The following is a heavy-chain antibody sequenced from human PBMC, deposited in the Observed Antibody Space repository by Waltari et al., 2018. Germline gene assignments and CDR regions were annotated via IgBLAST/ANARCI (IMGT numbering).Heavy chain of an antibody. J-gene: IGHJ4*02. V-gene: IGHV3-74*01. CDR1: GFTLSSHW. D-gene: IGHD2-21*02. Sequence: EVQVVESGGGLVQPGGSLRLSCAASGFTLSSHWMHWVRQVPGKGLVWGSRINGDGRNSRCADAVKGRFDISRDNAKNSLYLQMNSLRAEDTAVYYCAREGDGVTFDYWGQGTLVTVSS. CDR3: AREGDGVTFDY. CDR2: INGDGRNS.